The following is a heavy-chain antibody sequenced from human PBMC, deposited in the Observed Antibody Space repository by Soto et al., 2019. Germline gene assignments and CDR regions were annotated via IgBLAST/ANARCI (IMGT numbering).Heavy chain of an antibody. J-gene: IGHJ3*02. V-gene: IGHV3-30*03. Sequence: GGSLRLSCAASGFTFSSYGMHWVRQAPGKGLEWVAVISYDGSNKYYADSVKGRFTISRDNSKNTLYLQMNSLRAEDTAVYYCARAEYSGSYYGVYAFDIWGQGTMVTVSS. D-gene: IGHD1-26*01. CDR2: ISYDGSNK. CDR1: GFTFSSYG. CDR3: ARAEYSGSYYGVYAFDI.